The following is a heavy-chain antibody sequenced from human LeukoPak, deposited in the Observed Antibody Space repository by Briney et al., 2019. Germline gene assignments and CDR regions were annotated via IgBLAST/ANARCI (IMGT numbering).Heavy chain of an antibody. CDR1: GFTFSRYS. V-gene: IGHV3-48*04. CDR2: ISRSSSTI. J-gene: IGHJ4*02. D-gene: IGHD3-10*01. Sequence: GGSLRLSCAAAGFTFSRYSMNWVRQAPGKGLEWVSYISRSSSTIHYADSVKGRFTISRDNAKSSLFLQMNSLRAEDTAVYYCARDGGATMVRGVATYDSWGQGTLVTVSS. CDR3: ARDGGATMVRGVATYDS.